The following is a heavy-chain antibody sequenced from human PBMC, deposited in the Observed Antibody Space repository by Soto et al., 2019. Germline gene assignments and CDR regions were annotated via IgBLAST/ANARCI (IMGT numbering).Heavy chain of an antibody. CDR3: AAELGFGKLSVV. V-gene: IGHV1-69*01. J-gene: IGHJ6*02. CDR2: IIPLFGTT. D-gene: IGHD3-16*02. Sequence: QVQVVQSGVEVRRPGSSVKVSCKASGDTFKNCVISWVRQAPGQGLEWMGGIIPLFGTTDFAQRFQGRLTITTDESTTTAYMELSRLRSEDTATYYGAAELGFGKLSVVWGQGTTVLVSS. CDR1: GDTFKNCV.